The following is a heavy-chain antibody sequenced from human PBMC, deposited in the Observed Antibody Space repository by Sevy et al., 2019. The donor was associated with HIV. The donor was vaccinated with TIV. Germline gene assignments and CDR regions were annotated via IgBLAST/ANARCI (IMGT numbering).Heavy chain of an antibody. V-gene: IGHV6-1*01. CDR3: ARDKSSVGSNWDSVAPADYGMDV. CDR1: GDSVSSNTAA. CDR2: TYYRSKWFN. Sequence: SQTLSLTCAISGDSVSSNTAAWNWIRQSPSRGLEWLVTTYYRSKWFNDYAVSVISRISIDPDTSKNLFSLRLNSVTPEDTAIYYCARDKSSVGSNWDSVAPADYGMDVWGQGTTVTVSS. D-gene: IGHD2-2*01. J-gene: IGHJ6*02.